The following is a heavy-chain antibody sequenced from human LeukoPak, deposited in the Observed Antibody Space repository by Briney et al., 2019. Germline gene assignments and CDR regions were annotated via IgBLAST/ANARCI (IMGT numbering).Heavy chain of an antibody. CDR2: TNHSGST. CDR1: GGSFSGYY. CDR3: ARSNYGSGSYYRRNWFDP. V-gene: IGHV4-34*01. D-gene: IGHD3-10*01. Sequence: SETLSLTCAVYGGSFSGYYWSWIRQPPGKGLEWIGETNHSGSTNYNPSLKSRVTISVDTSKNQFSLKLSSVTAADTAVYYCARSNYGSGSYYRRNWFDPWGQGTLVTVSS. J-gene: IGHJ5*02.